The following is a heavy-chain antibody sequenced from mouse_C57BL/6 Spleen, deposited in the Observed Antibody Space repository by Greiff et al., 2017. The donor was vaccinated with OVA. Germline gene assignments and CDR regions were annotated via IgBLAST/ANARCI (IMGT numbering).Heavy chain of an antibody. D-gene: IGHD2-4*01. CDR3: TEGDYDVFAY. CDR1: GFTFSNYW. J-gene: IGHJ3*01. V-gene: IGHV6-3*01. Sequence: EVKVIESGGGLVQPGGSMKLSCVASGFTFSNYWMNWVRQSPEKGLEWVAQIRLKSDNYATHYAESVKGRFTISRDDSKSSVYLQMNNLRAEDTGIYYCTEGDYDVFAYWGQGTLVTVSA. CDR2: IRLKSDNYAT.